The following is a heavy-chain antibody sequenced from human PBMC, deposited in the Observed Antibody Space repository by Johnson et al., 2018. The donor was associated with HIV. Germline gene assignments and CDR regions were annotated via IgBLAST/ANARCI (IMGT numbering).Heavy chain of an antibody. V-gene: IGHV3-13*01. Sequence: EVQLVESGGGLVQPGGSLRLSCAASGFTFSSYDMHWVRQATGKGLEWVSAIGTAGDTYYPGSVKGRFTISRENAKNSLYLQMNSLRAGDTAVYYCARDEGLDYGASLGAFDIWGQGTVVTVSS. CDR3: ARDEGLDYGASLGAFDI. CDR2: IGTAGDT. CDR1: GFTFSSYD. J-gene: IGHJ3*02. D-gene: IGHD4-17*01.